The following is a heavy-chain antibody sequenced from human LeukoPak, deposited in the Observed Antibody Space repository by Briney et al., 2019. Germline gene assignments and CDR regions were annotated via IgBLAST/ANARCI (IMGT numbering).Heavy chain of an antibody. D-gene: IGHD6-13*01. Sequence: GASVKVSCKASGGTFSSYAISWVRQAPGQGLEWMGGIIPIFGTANYAQKFQGRVTITTDESTSTAYMELSSLRSEDTAVYCCARYVAAAGSNWFDPWGQGTLVTVSS. J-gene: IGHJ5*02. CDR2: IIPIFGTA. CDR3: ARYVAAAGSNWFDP. V-gene: IGHV1-69*05. CDR1: GGTFSSYA.